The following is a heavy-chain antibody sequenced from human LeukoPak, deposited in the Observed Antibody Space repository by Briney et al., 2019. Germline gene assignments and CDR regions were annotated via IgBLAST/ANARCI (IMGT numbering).Heavy chain of an antibody. CDR1: GFTFSSYW. J-gene: IGHJ5*02. V-gene: IGHV3-74*01. CDR2: INTDGSST. D-gene: IGHD1-26*01. CDR3: ARVKVGSWDWFDP. Sequence: GGSLRLSCAASGFTFSSYWMHWVRQAPGKGLVWVSRINTDGSSTSYADSVKGRFTISRDNAKNTAYLQMNSLRAEDTAVYYCARVKVGSWDWFDPWGQGTLVTVSP.